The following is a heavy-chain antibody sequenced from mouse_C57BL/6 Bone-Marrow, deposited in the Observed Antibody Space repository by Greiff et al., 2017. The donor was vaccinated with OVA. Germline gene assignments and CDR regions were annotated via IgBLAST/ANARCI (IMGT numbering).Heavy chain of an antibody. V-gene: IGHV10-1*01. Sequence: EVKLVESGGGLVQPKGSLKLSCAASGFSFNTYAMNWVRQAPGKGLEWVARIRSKGNNYATYYADSVKDRFTISRDDSESMLYLQMNNLKTEDTAMYYCVRHDVYWYFDVWGTGTTVTVSS. CDR1: GFSFNTYA. CDR3: VRHDVYWYFDV. D-gene: IGHD2-3*01. J-gene: IGHJ1*03. CDR2: IRSKGNNYAT.